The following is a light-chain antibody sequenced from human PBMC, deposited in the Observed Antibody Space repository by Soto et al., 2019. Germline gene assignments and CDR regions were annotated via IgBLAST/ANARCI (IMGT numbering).Light chain of an antibody. CDR2: RNN. CDR3: AAWDDRLNDLV. CDR1: SSNIGSNF. Sequence: QSVLTQPPSASVTPGQRVTISCSGSSSNIGSNFVYWYQQFPGTAPKLLIYRNNQRPSGVPDRFSGSKSGTSASLAISGLRSEDEADYYCAAWDDRLNDLVFGGGTKLTVL. V-gene: IGLV1-47*01. J-gene: IGLJ2*01.